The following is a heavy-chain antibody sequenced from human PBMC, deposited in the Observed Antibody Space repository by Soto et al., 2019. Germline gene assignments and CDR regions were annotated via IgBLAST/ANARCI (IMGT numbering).Heavy chain of an antibody. CDR3: AGEFGSGSYRFDY. J-gene: IGHJ4*02. Sequence: SETLSLTCTVSVDAISSFSWSWIRQPPGKGLEWIGYIYYSGSTTYNPSFKSRVTISIDRSEKQFSLKLTSVTAADTAAYFCAGEFGSGSYRFDYWGQGALVTVSS. V-gene: IGHV4-59*01. CDR1: VDAISSFS. D-gene: IGHD3-10*01. CDR2: IYYSGST.